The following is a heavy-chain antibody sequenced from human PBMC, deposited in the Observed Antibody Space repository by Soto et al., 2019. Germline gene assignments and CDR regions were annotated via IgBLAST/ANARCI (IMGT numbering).Heavy chain of an antibody. Sequence: EVQLVESGGGLVQPGGSLRLSCAASGFTFSSYDMHWVRQATGKGLEWVSGIASTGDTYYPGSVKGRFTISRENAQNSLYLQMNSLRAEDTAIYYCGRGLRYDILLPAMDVWGQGTTVTVSS. D-gene: IGHD3-9*01. CDR3: GRGLRYDILLPAMDV. CDR1: GFTFSSYD. CDR2: IASTGDT. V-gene: IGHV3-13*01. J-gene: IGHJ6*02.